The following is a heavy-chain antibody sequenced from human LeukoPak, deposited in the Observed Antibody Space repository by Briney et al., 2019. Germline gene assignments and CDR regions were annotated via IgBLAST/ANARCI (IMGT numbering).Heavy chain of an antibody. D-gene: IGHD5-12*01. CDR2: IYTSGST. CDR3: ARETNIVATIRWFDP. CDR1: GGSISSYY. V-gene: IGHV4-4*07. Sequence: SETLSLTCTVSGGSISSYYWSWIRQPAGKGLDWIGRIYTSGSTNYNPSLKSRVTMSVDTSKNQFSLKLSSVTAADTAVYYCARETNIVATIRWFDPWGQGTLVTVSS. J-gene: IGHJ5*02.